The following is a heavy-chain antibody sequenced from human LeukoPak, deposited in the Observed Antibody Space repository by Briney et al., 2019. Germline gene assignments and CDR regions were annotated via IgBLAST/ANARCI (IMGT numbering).Heavy chain of an antibody. V-gene: IGHV1-69*13. D-gene: IGHD3-16*02. Sequence: GASVKVSCKASGGTFRSYAISWVRQAPGQGLEWMGGINPIFGTTNYGQKFQDRLTITADESTGTAHMELSSLRSEDTAVYYCGRAGYDFVWGGYRDTGGDQWGQGTLVIVSS. CDR1: GGTFRSYA. CDR3: GRAGYDFVWGGYRDTGGDQ. CDR2: INPIFGTT. J-gene: IGHJ4*02.